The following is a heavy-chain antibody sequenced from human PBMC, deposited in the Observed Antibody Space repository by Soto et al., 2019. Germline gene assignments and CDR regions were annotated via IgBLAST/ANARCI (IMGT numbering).Heavy chain of an antibody. CDR1: GYSFTKYW. CDR3: VYFCAKREDSSRFGGLDI. V-gene: IGHV5-51*01. Sequence: GEALKISCTGSGYSFTKYWLGWLCQMPWKVLEWMGIIYPGDSETRYSPAFQGQVTISADKSISTAYLQWSTLKASASATDKDVYFCAKREDSSRFGGLDIWGQGTKVTVS. CDR2: IYPGDSET. D-gene: IGHD3-3*01. J-gene: IGHJ6*02.